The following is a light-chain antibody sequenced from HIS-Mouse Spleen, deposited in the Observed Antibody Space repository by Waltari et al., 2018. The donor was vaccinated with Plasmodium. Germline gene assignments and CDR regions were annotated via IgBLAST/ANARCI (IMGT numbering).Light chain of an antibody. CDR3: YSTDSSGNHRV. Sequence: SYELTQPPSVSVSPGQTARIPCPGDALPKKYTYWYQQKSGQAHVLVIYEDSKRPSGIPERFSGSSSGTMATLTISGAQVEDEADYYCYSTDSSGNHRVFGGGTKLTVL. J-gene: IGLJ3*02. CDR2: EDS. CDR1: ALPKKY. V-gene: IGLV3-10*01.